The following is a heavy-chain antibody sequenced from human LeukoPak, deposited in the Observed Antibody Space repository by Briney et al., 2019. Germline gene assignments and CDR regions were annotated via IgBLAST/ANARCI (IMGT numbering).Heavy chain of an antibody. D-gene: IGHD6-19*01. CDR1: GFTFSDHY. V-gene: IGHV3-72*01. CDR2: IRNKPNNYTT. CDR3: AREQDIAVAGTGGRGFDY. Sequence: PGGSLRLSCAASGFTFSDHYMDWVRQAPGKGLEWIGRIRNKPNNYTTKYAASVKGRFTISRDDSKNSLYLQMNSLKTEDTAVYYCAREQDIAVAGTGGRGFDYRGQGTLVTVSS. J-gene: IGHJ4*02.